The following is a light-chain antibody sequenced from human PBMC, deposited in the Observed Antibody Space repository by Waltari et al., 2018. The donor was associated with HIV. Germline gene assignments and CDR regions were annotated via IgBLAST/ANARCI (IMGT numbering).Light chain of an antibody. CDR1: QSISGTY. V-gene: IGKV3-20*01. J-gene: IGKJ4*01. CDR3: QQYGSSPLT. CDR2: GAS. Sequence: EIVLTQSPGTLSLSPGNRVILSCRASQSISGTYLAWYQQRPGQSPRLLIYGASTRATGIPDRFSGSGSGTDFTLTISRLEPEESAMYYCQQYGSSPLTFGGGTKVEIK.